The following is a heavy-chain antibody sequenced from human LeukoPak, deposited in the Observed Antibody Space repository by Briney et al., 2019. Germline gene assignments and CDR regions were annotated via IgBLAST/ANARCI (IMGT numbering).Heavy chain of an antibody. D-gene: IGHD4-23*01. CDR1: GGSIRDYY. V-gene: IGHV4-4*07. Sequence: SETLSLTCSVSGGSIRDYYWSWLRQPAGKGLEWIVRMSTSGSTNYNPSLKSRVTMSVDTSNKQFSLRLISVTAADTAVYYCARYGGFHVGYFDSWSQGTLVTVSS. CDR3: ARYGGFHVGYFDS. CDR2: MSTSGST. J-gene: IGHJ4*02.